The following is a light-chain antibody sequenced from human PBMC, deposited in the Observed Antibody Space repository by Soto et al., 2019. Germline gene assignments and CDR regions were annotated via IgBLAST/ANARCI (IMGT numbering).Light chain of an antibody. CDR2: GAS. Sequence: EIVMTQCPPTLCVSPGERATPSCVGTQSVTDNYLGWDQSKYGQAPRLLIFGASNRATGIPDRFSGSGSGTDFTLNINRLEPEDFAVYYCQQYGSLPLSFGGGTKVDIK. CDR3: QQYGSLPLS. J-gene: IGKJ4*01. CDR1: QSVTDNY. V-gene: IGKV3-20*01.